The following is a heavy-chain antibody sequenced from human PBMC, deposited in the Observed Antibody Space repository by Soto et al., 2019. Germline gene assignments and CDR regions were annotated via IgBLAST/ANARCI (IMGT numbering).Heavy chain of an antibody. CDR3: AGREGYGSGSYVYYYGMDV. Sequence: LSLTCTVSGGSINSGGYYWSWIRQHPGKGLEWIGYIYYSGSTYYNPSLKSRVTISVDTSKNQFSLKLSSVTAADTAVYYCAGREGYGSGSYVYYYGMDVWGQGTTVTVSS. D-gene: IGHD3-10*01. CDR2: IYYSGST. CDR1: GGSINSGGYY. J-gene: IGHJ6*02. V-gene: IGHV4-31*03.